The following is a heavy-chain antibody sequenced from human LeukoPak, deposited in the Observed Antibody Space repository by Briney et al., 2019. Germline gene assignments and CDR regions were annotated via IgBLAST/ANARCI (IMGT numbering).Heavy chain of an antibody. J-gene: IGHJ4*02. V-gene: IGHV3-48*01. CDR2: ISSSSSTI. Sequence: GGSLRLSCTASGFTFSSYSMNWVRQAPGKGLEWVSYISSSSSTIYYADSVKGRFTISRDNSKNTLYLQMNSLRAEDTAVYYCAKEVAVAAPDYWGQGTLVTVSS. D-gene: IGHD6-19*01. CDR3: AKEVAVAAPDY. CDR1: GFTFSSYS.